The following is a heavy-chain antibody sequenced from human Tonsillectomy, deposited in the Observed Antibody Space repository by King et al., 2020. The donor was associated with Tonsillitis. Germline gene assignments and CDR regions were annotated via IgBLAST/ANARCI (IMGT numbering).Heavy chain of an antibody. D-gene: IGHD3-22*01. J-gene: IGHJ4*02. V-gene: IGHV3-30*01. Sequence: QLVQSGGGVVQPGRSLRLSCAASGFTFSYYAMEWVRQAPGKGLEWVAVISYDGSNKYYADSVKGRFTISRDNSKNTLYLQMNSLRAGDTAVYYCVRGHYYDSSGFDCWGQGTLVTVSS. CDR2: ISYDGSNK. CDR3: VRGHYYDSSGFDC. CDR1: GFTFSYYA.